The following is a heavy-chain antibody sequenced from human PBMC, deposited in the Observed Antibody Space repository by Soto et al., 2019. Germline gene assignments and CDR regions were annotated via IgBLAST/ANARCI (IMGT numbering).Heavy chain of an antibody. CDR1: GATFSSHS. D-gene: IGHD2-21*02. Sequence: SETLSLTCAIYGATFSSHSRSWVRQPPGKGLEWIGEIDHGGSTNYNPSLKSRVTVSGNTSKNQFSLEPRSLTAADTGVYYCAAYDVGTIIQDYWGQGARVTVSS. CDR2: IDHGGST. CDR3: AAYDVGTIIQDY. J-gene: IGHJ4*02. V-gene: IGHV4-34*08.